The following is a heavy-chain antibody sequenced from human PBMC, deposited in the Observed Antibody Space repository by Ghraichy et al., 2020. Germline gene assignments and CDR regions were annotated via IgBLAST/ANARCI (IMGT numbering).Heavy chain of an antibody. CDR1: GFTFSNAW. J-gene: IGHJ4*02. CDR3: TTVNPRIYGPFDY. V-gene: IGHV3-15*07. Sequence: LSLTCAASGFTFSNAWMNWARQAPGKGLEWVGRIKSKTDGGTTDYAAPVKGRFTISRDDSKNTLYLQMNSLKTEDTAVYYCTTVNPRIYGPFDYWGQGTLVTVSS. D-gene: IGHD3-10*01. CDR2: IKSKTDGGTT.